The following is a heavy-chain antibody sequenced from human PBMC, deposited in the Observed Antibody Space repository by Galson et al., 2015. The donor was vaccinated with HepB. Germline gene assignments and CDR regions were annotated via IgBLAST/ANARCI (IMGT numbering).Heavy chain of an antibody. Sequence: SLRLSCAASGFTLSSHWMHWVRQAPGKGLMWVSRIENDGSETSYADSVNGRFTISGDNARNTLYLQMHSLRAEDTAVYYCSTIFDSPSDSPSDSWGQGTLVTVSS. CDR2: IENDGSET. D-gene: IGHD3-3*01. CDR3: STIFDSPSDSPSDS. CDR1: GFTLSSHW. J-gene: IGHJ4*02. V-gene: IGHV3-74*01.